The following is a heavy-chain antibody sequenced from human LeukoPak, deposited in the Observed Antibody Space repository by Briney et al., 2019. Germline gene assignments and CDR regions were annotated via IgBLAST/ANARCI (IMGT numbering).Heavy chain of an antibody. V-gene: IGHV1-2*02. CDR1: GYTFTGYY. CDR3: ARDWFMSGFDY. D-gene: IGHD3-16*01. Sequence: ASVKVSCKAPGYTFTGYYMHWVRQAPGQGLEWMGWINPNSGGTNYAQKFQGRVTMTRDTPISTAYMELSRLRSDDTAVYYCARDWFMSGFDYWGQGTLVSVSS. CDR2: INPNSGGT. J-gene: IGHJ4*02.